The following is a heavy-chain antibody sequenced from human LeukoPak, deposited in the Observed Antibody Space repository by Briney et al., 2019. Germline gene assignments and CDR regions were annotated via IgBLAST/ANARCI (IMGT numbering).Heavy chain of an antibody. D-gene: IGHD2-15*01. Sequence: PSETLSLTCSVSGGSISPYYWSWIRQPPGKGLEWIGYIFYSGSTNYNPSLKSRVTISVYTSKNQFSLKLSSVTAADTAVYYCAKFGGMCDSMVVAATRRFDYWGQGTLVTVSS. V-gene: IGHV4-59*12. CDR1: GGSISPYY. J-gene: IGHJ4*02. CDR3: AKFGGMCDSMVVAATRRFDY. CDR2: IFYSGST.